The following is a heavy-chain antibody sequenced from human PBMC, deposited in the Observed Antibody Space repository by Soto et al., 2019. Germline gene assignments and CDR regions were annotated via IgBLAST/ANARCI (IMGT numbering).Heavy chain of an antibody. J-gene: IGHJ6*02. D-gene: IGHD5-18*01. CDR1: GFTFSSYG. V-gene: IGHV3-30*18. Sequence: QVQLVESGGGGVQPGRSLRLSCAAAGFTFSSYGIHWVRQAPGQGLEWVALISYDGTDKYYADSVKGRFTISRDNSKNTLYLQMSSLGPEDTAVYYCVKERYAQLLLEDYGMDVWGQGTTVTV. CDR2: ISYDGTDK. CDR3: VKERYAQLLLEDYGMDV.